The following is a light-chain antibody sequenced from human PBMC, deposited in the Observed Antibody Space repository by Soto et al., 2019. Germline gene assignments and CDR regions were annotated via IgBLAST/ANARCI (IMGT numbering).Light chain of an antibody. CDR2: DVV. J-gene: IGLJ2*01. Sequence: QSALTQPASVSGSPGQSITISCTGTSSDIGGYNYVSWFQQHPGKAPKLMIYDVVNRPLGVSNRFSGSKSGNTASLTISGLQAEDEADYYCSSYTSSSTLVFGGGTKVTVL. CDR3: SSYTSSSTLV. CDR1: SSDIGGYNY. V-gene: IGLV2-14*01.